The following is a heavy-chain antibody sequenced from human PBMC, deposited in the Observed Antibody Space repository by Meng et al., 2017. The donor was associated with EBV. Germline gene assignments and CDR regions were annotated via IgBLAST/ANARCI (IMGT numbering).Heavy chain of an antibody. Sequence: QGHVVQSGAEVKKAGSSGKVSCKDSGGTFSSYAISWVRQAPGQGLEWMGGIIPIFGTANYAQKFQGRVTITADKSTSTAYMELSSLRSEDTAVYYCARAEIAAAGRLDYWGQGTLVTVSS. J-gene: IGHJ4*02. D-gene: IGHD6-13*01. CDR1: GGTFSSYA. CDR3: ARAEIAAAGRLDY. V-gene: IGHV1-69*06. CDR2: IIPIFGTA.